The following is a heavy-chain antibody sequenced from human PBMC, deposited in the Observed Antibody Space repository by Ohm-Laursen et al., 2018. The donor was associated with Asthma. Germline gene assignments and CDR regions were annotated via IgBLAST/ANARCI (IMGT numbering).Heavy chain of an antibody. CDR2: IYPGDSDT. J-gene: IGHJ6*02. CDR3: ARHSSGYYPYYYGMDV. CDR1: GYSFPSYW. Sequence: ESLRISCKGFGYSFPSYWLGWVRQMPGKGLEWMGIIYPGDSDTRYSPSFQGQVTISADKSISTAYLQWSSLKASDTAMYYCARHSSGYYPYYYGMDVWGQGTTVTVSS. D-gene: IGHD3-22*01. V-gene: IGHV5-51*01.